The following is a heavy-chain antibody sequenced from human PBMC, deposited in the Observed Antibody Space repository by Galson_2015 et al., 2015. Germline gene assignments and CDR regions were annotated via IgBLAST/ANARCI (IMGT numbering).Heavy chain of an antibody. CDR3: ARWVGDPVRAFEI. Sequence: LRLSCAASGFTFSSYGMPWVRPAPGQGLEWVAVIWYDGSKKYYIDSVKGRFTISRDDAKNTLNLQMNSLRADDTAVYYCARWVGDPVRAFEIWGQGTMVTVSS. D-gene: IGHD3-10*01. J-gene: IGHJ3*02. V-gene: IGHV3-33*01. CDR2: IWYDGSKK. CDR1: GFTFSSYG.